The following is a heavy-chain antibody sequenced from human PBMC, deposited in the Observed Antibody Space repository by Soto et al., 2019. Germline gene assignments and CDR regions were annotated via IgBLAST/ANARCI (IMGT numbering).Heavy chain of an antibody. Sequence: QITLKESGPTLVEPTQTLTLTCTFSGFSLSTSGVGVGWIRQPPGQALEWLAFVNWNDNKRYSPSLNSRLTITKDTSKHKVVLTMNNMDSVDTGTYYCAHRRPTVITPFDYWGQGTLVTVSS. D-gene: IGHD4-17*01. CDR1: GFSLSTSGVG. V-gene: IGHV2-5*01. CDR3: AHRRPTVITPFDY. CDR2: VNWNDNK. J-gene: IGHJ4*02.